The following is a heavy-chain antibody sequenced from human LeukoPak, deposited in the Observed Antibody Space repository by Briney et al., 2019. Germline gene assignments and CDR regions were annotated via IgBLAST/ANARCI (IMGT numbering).Heavy chain of an antibody. CDR1: GGSISSYY. J-gene: IGHJ1*01. D-gene: IGHD3-22*01. Sequence: SETLSLTCTVSGGSISSYYWRWIRQPPGKGLEWIGSIYYSGSTNYNPSLKSRVTISIDTSKNQFSLKLASVTAADTAVYYCARHFIGYYDSSGYVQHWGQGTLVTVSS. V-gene: IGHV4-59*08. CDR2: IYYSGST. CDR3: ARHFIGYYDSSGYVQH.